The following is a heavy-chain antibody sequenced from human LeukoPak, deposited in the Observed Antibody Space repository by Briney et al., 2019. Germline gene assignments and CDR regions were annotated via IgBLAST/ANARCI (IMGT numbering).Heavy chain of an antibody. CDR3: ARYYHDMDV. CDR1: GFTFNTYN. CDR2: ISSSSSTM. Sequence: GGSLRLSCGASGFTFNTYNMNWVRQAPGKGLEWISYISSSSSTMYYGDSVRGRFTISRDNAKNSLYLQMNSLRDEDTAVYYCARYYHDMDVWGPGTTVTVSS. V-gene: IGHV3-48*02. J-gene: IGHJ6*02.